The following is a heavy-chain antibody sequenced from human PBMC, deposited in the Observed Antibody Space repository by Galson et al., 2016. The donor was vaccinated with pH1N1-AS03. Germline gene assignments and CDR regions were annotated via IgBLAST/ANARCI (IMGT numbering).Heavy chain of an antibody. CDR1: GYTFTNYG. V-gene: IGHV1-18*01. Sequence: SVKVSCKASGYTFTNYGVSWVRQAPGQGLEWMGGISSFNGYTTYAQKLQDRVTMTRDTSTSTAYMELRSLRSYDTAVYFCARDAAYYYGMDVWGQGTTVIVS. CDR3: ARDAAYYYGMDV. CDR2: ISSFNGYT. D-gene: IGHD6-25*01. J-gene: IGHJ6*02.